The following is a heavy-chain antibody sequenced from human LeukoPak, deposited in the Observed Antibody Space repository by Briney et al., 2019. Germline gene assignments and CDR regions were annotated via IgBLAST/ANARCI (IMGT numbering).Heavy chain of an antibody. Sequence: SETLSLTCAVSGYSISSGYYWGWIRQPPGKGLEWIGSIYHSGSTYYNPSLKSRVTISVDTSKSQFSLKLSSVTAAGTAVYYCARGPIVVVTAPIRYWGQGTLVTVSS. CDR1: GYSISSGYY. V-gene: IGHV4-38-2*01. CDR2: IYHSGST. D-gene: IGHD2-21*02. CDR3: ARGPIVVVTAPIRY. J-gene: IGHJ4*02.